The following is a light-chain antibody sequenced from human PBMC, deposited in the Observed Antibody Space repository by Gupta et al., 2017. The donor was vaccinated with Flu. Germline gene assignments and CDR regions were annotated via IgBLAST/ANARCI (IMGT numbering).Light chain of an antibody. CDR3: YSTDSTGNHRV. Sequence: GQTARITCSGDSLPKKYAYWYKQESGQAPVLVSYEDSKRPSGITERFSGSTSGTMATLTVSGAQVEDEADYYCYSTDSTGNHRVFGGGTKLTVL. CDR2: EDS. CDR1: SLPKKY. V-gene: IGLV3-10*01. J-gene: IGLJ3*02.